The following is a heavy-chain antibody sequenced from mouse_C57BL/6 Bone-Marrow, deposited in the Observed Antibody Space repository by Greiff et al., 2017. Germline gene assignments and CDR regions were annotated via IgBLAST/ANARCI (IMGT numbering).Heavy chain of an antibody. V-gene: IGHV1-59*01. CDR1: GYTFTSYW. Sequence: VQLQQPGAELVRPGTSVKLSCKASGYTFTSYWMHWVKQRPGQGLEWIGVIDPSDSYTNYTQKFKGKATLTVDTSSSTAYMQLSSLTSEDSAVYYCARLLRRWYFDVWGTGTTVTVSS. J-gene: IGHJ1*03. D-gene: IGHD1-2*01. CDR3: ARLLRRWYFDV. CDR2: IDPSDSYT.